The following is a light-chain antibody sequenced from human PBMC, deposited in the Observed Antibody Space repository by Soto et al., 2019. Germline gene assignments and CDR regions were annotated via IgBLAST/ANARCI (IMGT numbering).Light chain of an antibody. CDR1: QSVSSSY. CDR2: GAS. Sequence: EIVLTQSPGTLSLFPGERATLSCRASQSVSSSYLAWYQQKPGQAPRLLIYGASSRPTGIPDRFSGSGSGTDFTLNISRLEPEDFAVYYCQQYGSSPPITIGPETRLEIK. J-gene: IGKJ5*01. CDR3: QQYGSSPPIT. V-gene: IGKV3-20*01.